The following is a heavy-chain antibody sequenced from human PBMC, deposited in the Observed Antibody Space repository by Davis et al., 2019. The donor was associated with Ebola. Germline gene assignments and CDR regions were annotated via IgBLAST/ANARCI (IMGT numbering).Heavy chain of an antibody. J-gene: IGHJ4*01. Sequence: SETLSLTCTVSGGSISSTSYYWGWIRQPPGKGREWIGSIYYSGSTYYNPSLKIRVTISLDTSKNQFSLKLTSVTAAATADYYCATGYLYDSGDSYYVFWGQGTLVTVSS. CDR3: ATGYLYDSGDSYYVF. CDR1: GGSISSTSYY. CDR2: IYYSGST. D-gene: IGHD3-22*01. V-gene: IGHV4-39*07.